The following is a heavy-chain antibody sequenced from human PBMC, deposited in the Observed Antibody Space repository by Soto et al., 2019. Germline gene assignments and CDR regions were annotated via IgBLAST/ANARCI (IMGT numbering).Heavy chain of an antibody. J-gene: IGHJ4*02. CDR1: GGTFSSYT. CDR3: ASHLGTYCTNGVCHPEGEY. CDR2: IIPILGIA. D-gene: IGHD2-8*01. V-gene: IGHV1-69*02. Sequence: ASVKVSCKASGGTFSSYTISWVRQAPGQGLEWMGRIIPILGIANYAQKFQGRVTITADKSTSTAYMELSSLRSEDTAVYYCASHLGTYCTNGVCHPEGEYWGQGTLVTVSS.